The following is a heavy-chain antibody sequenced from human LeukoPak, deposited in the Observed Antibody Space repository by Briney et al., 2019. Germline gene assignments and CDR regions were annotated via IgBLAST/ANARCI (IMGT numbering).Heavy chain of an antibody. CDR1: GFTFSTYA. J-gene: IGHJ4*02. D-gene: IGHD1-26*01. CDR2: IKSKTDGGTT. Sequence: GGSLRLSCAASGFTFSTYAMSWVRQAPGKGLEWVGRIKSKTDGGTTDYAAPVKGRFTISRDDSKNTLYLQMNSLMSEDTAVYYCTTDYGTYSPDWGQGTPVTVSS. V-gene: IGHV3-15*01. CDR3: TTDYGTYSPD.